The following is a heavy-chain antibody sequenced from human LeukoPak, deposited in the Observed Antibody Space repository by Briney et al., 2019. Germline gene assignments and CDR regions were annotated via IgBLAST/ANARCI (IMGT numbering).Heavy chain of an antibody. CDR2: IKSKTDGGTT. D-gene: IGHD6-13*01. V-gene: IGHV3-15*01. J-gene: IGHJ3*02. CDR1: GFTFSNAW. Sequence: PGGSLRLSCAASGFTFSNAWMSWVRQAPGKGLEWVGRIKSKTDGGTTDYAAPVKGRFTISRDDSKNTLYLQMNSLKTEDTAVYYCTSPRSWHDAFDIWGQGTMATVSS. CDR3: TSPRSWHDAFDI.